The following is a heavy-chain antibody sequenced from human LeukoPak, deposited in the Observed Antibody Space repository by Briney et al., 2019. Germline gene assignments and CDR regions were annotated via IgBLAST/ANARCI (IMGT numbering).Heavy chain of an antibody. CDR1: GGSFSGYY. J-gene: IGHJ4*02. V-gene: IGHV4-59*08. CDR2: IYYSGST. Sequence: SETLSLTCAVYGGSFSGYYWNWIRQPPGKGLEWIGYIYYSGSTNYNPSLKSRVTISADTSTNQFSLKLSSVTAADTAVYYCVRSPRYDILTGYSGYYFDYWGQGTLVTVSS. CDR3: VRSPRYDILTGYSGYYFDY. D-gene: IGHD3-9*01.